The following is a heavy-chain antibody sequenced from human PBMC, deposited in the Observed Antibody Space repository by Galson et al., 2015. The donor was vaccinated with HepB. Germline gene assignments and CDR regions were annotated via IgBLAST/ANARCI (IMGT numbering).Heavy chain of an antibody. Sequence: SLRLSCAASGFTFSSYSMNRVRQAPGKGLEWVSYISSSSSTIYYADSVKGRFTISRDNAKNSLYLQMNSLRAEDTAVYYCARDWITGRLYYFDYWGQGTLVTVSS. D-gene: IGHD3-10*01. J-gene: IGHJ4*02. CDR2: ISSSSSTI. CDR3: ARDWITGRLYYFDY. CDR1: GFTFSSYS. V-gene: IGHV3-48*01.